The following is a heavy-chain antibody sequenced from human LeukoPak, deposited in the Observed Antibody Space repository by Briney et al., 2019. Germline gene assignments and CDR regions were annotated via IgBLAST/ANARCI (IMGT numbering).Heavy chain of an antibody. V-gene: IGHV4-61*01. CDR1: GGSVSSDSHD. J-gene: IGHJ4*02. CDR2: IYYSGST. CDR3: ARVRYCSGGSCYTYFDY. D-gene: IGHD2-15*01. Sequence: SETLSLTCTVSGGSVSSDSHDWSWIRQPPGKGPEWIGHIYYSGSTNYNPSLKSRVTISADTSKNQFSLKLSSVTAADTAVYYCARVRYCSGGSCYTYFDYWGQGTLVTVSS.